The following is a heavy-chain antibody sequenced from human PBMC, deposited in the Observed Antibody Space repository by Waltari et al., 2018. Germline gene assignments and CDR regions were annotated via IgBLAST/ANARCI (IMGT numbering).Heavy chain of an antibody. CDR1: GGSFSGYY. CDR2: INHSGST. CDR3: ARGCSHYGGKYYFDY. Sequence: QVQLQQWGAGLLKPSETLSLTCAVYGGSFSGYYWSWIRQPPGKGLEWIGEINHSGSTNYTPSLKSRVTISVETSKNQCSLKLSSVTAADTAVYYCARGCSHYGGKYYFDYWGQGTLVTVSA. J-gene: IGHJ4*02. D-gene: IGHD2-15*01. V-gene: IGHV4-34*01.